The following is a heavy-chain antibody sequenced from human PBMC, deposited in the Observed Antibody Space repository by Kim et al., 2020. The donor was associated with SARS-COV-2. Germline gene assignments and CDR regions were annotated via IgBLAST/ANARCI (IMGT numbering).Heavy chain of an antibody. CDR3: SSEGTGSFDY. CDR2: VHFDGST. CDR1: GGYITTYY. D-gene: IGHD3-9*01. Sequence: SETLSLTCTVSGGYITTYYWSWIRQSPGRGLEWIGYVHFDGSTKHNPSLMSRVTISLDTSNSRFSLKLTSVTAADTAVYFCSSEGTGSFDYWGQGTLVPV. J-gene: IGHJ4*02. V-gene: IGHV4-59*01.